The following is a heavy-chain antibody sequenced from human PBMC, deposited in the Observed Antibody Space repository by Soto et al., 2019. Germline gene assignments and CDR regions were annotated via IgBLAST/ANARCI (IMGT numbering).Heavy chain of an antibody. Sequence: GGSLRLSCAAAGITFSSYSTNWVRQPPGKGLEWVSSISSSSSYIYYADSVKGRFTISRDNAKNSLYLQMNSLRAEDTAVYYCARKGGPSYDYVWGGDYYYGMDVWGQGTTVTVSS. V-gene: IGHV3-21*01. D-gene: IGHD3-16*01. CDR2: ISSSSSYI. CDR3: ARKGGPSYDYVWGGDYYYGMDV. CDR1: GITFSSYS. J-gene: IGHJ6*02.